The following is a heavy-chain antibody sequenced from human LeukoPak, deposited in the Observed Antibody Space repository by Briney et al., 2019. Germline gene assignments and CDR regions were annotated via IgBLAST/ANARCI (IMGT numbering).Heavy chain of an antibody. CDR1: GFTFSSYE. V-gene: IGHV3-48*03. CDR2: ISSSGSTI. J-gene: IGHJ4*02. Sequence: GRSLRLSCAASGFTFSSYEMNWVRQAPGKGLEWVSYISSSGSTIYYADSVKGRFTISRDNAKNSLYLQMNSLRAEDTAVYYCARDRGSGWYVDYWGQGTLVTVSS. D-gene: IGHD6-19*01. CDR3: ARDRGSGWYVDY.